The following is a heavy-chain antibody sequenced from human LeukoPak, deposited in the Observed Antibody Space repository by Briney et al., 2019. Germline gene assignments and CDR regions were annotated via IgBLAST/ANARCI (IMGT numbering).Heavy chain of an antibody. V-gene: IGHV1-18*01. D-gene: IGHD6-19*01. Sequence: ASVKVSCKASGYTFTNYGVSWVRQAPGQGLEWMGWISAYNGKTNYAQKLQGRVTMTTDTSTSTAYMELRSLRSDDTAVYYCARGFGSSGWTSYYYYYYMDVWGKGTTVTVSS. CDR1: GYTFTNYG. CDR3: ARGFGSSGWTSYYYYYYMDV. J-gene: IGHJ6*03. CDR2: ISAYNGKT.